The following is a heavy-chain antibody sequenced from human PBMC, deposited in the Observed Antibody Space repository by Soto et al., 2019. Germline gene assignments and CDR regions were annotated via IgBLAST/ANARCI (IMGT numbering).Heavy chain of an antibody. D-gene: IGHD2-15*01. CDR2: INPNSGGT. J-gene: IGHJ5*02. Sequence: QVQLVQSGAEVKKPGASVKVSCKASGYTFTGYYMHWVRQAPGQGLEWMGWINPNSGGTNYAQKFQGWVTITRDTSISTAYRELSRLRSDDTAVYYCARGGDLYCRGGSCCSWFDPWGQGTLVTVSS. CDR3: ARGGDLYCRGGSCCSWFDP. V-gene: IGHV1-2*04. CDR1: GYTFTGYY.